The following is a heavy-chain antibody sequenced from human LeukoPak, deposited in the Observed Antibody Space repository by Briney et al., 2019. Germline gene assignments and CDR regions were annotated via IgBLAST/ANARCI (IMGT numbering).Heavy chain of an antibody. V-gene: IGHV3-74*01. CDR2: INTDGTAT. J-gene: IGHJ6*03. CDR3: AGVSGTTYFYDYYYMDV. D-gene: IGHD1-7*01. CDR1: GFTFSNYW. Sequence: GGSLRLSCAASGFTFSNYWMHWVRQAPGKGLVWVSRINTDGTATKYADSVKGRFTISRDNAKNTLYLQMNGLRAEDTAVYFCAGVSGTTYFYDYYYMDVWGKGTTVTVSS.